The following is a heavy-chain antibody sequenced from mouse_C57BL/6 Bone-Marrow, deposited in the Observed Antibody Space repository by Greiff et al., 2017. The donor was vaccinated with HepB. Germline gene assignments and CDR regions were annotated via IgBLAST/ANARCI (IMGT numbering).Heavy chain of an antibody. CDR2: IHPNSGST. CDR3: ARGHYYGSPFAY. CDR1: GYTFTSYW. D-gene: IGHD1-1*01. V-gene: IGHV1-64*01. Sequence: VQLQQPGAELVKPGASVKLSCKASGYTFTSYWMHWVKQRPGQGLEWIGMIHPNSGSTNYNEKFKSKATLTVDKSSSTAYMQLSSLTSEDSAVYYCARGHYYGSPFAYWGQGTLVTVSA. J-gene: IGHJ3*01.